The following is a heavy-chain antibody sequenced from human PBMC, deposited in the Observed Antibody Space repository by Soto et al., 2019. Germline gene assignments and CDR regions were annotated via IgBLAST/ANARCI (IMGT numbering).Heavy chain of an antibody. Sequence: EASVKVSCKASGYTFTSYGISWVRQAPGQGLEWMGWISAYNGNTNYAQKLQGRVTMTTDTSTSTAYMELRSLRSDDTAVYYCATPTSGNDAFDIWGQGTMVTVSS. CDR3: ATPTSGNDAFDI. CDR1: GYTFTSYG. J-gene: IGHJ3*02. D-gene: IGHD3-10*01. V-gene: IGHV1-18*01. CDR2: ISAYNGNT.